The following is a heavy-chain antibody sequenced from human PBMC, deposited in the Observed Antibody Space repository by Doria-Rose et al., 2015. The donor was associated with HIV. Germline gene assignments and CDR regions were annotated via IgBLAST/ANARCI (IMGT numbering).Heavy chain of an antibody. CDR2: IFSDDER. Sequence: QITLKESGPVLVKPTETLTLTCTVSGVSLSSPGMGVSWIRQPPGKALEWLANIFSDDERSYKTSLKSRLTISRRTSKSQVVLTMTDMDPVDTATYYCARIRSSRWYHKYYFDFRGQRTLVIVSA. CDR3: ARIRSSRWYHKYYFDF. CDR1: GVSLSSPGMG. V-gene: IGHV2-26*01. J-gene: IGHJ4*02. D-gene: IGHD6-13*01.